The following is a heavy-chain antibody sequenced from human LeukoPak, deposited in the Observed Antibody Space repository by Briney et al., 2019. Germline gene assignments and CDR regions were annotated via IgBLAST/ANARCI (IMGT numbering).Heavy chain of an antibody. Sequence: KPSETLSLTCTVSVGSISSYYWSWIRQPPGKGLEWIGDIYYSGSTNYNASLKSRVTISVDTSKNQFSLKLGSVAAADTAVYYCARANVNTSMTDAFDIWGQGTRVTVSS. CDR1: VGSISSYY. V-gene: IGHV4-59*01. CDR3: ARANVNTSMTDAFDI. D-gene: IGHD5-18*01. CDR2: IYYSGST. J-gene: IGHJ3*02.